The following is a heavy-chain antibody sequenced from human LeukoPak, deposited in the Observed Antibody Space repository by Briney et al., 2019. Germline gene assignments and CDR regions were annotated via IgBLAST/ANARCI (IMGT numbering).Heavy chain of an antibody. CDR1: GGSISSSSYY. CDR3: ARARLGYFDY. D-gene: IGHD2-21*01. V-gene: IGHV4-39*07. J-gene: IGHJ4*02. Sequence: PSETLSLTCTVSGGSISSSSYYWGWIRQPPGKGLEWIGTIYYSGSTYYNPSLKSRVTISVDTSKNQFSLKLISVTAADTAVYYCARARLGYFDYWGQGTLVTVSS. CDR2: IYYSGST.